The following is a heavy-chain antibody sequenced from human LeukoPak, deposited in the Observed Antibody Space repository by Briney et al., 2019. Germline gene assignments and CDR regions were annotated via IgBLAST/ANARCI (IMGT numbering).Heavy chain of an antibody. D-gene: IGHD3-3*01. J-gene: IGHJ4*02. CDR1: GGTFSSYA. CDR3: ARDQLFPVLRFLEWYPLDY. V-gene: IGHV1-69*13. Sequence: SVKVSCKASGGTFSSYAISWVRQAPGQGLEWMGGIIPIFGTANYAQKFQGRVTITADESTSTAYMELRSLRSDDTAVYYCARDQLFPVLRFLEWYPLDYWGQGTLVTVSS. CDR2: IIPIFGTA.